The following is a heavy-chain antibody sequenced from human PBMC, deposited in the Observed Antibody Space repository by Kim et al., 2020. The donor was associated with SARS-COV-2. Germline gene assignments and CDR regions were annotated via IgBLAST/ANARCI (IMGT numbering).Heavy chain of an antibody. J-gene: IGHJ6*02. Sequence: YAVAVKGRFTLSRDNSKNTLYLQVNSLRAEDTAVYDCARNWGRGFYGMDVWGQGTTVTVSS. V-gene: IGHV3-66*01. CDR3: ARNWGRGFYGMDV. D-gene: IGHD3-16*01.